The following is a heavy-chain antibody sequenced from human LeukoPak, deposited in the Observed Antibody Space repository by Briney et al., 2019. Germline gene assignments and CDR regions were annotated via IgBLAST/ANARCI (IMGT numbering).Heavy chain of an antibody. V-gene: IGHV3-21*01. CDR2: ITSSGSSM. CDR3: ARKAITVTTFDY. CDR1: GFTFSGYS. D-gene: IGHD4-17*01. J-gene: IGHJ4*02. Sequence: GGSLRLSCAGSGFTFSGYSLNWVRQAPGKGLEWVSSITSSGSSMYYADSVKGRFTISRDNAKNSLYLQMSRLRGEDTDVYYCARKAITVTTFDYWGQGTLVTVSS.